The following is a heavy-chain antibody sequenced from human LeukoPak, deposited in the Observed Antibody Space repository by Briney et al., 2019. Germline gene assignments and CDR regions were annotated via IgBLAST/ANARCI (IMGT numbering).Heavy chain of an antibody. CDR2: ICSGSSTI. V-gene: IGHV3-48*04. CDR3: AREGFTMVRGGTTRGAIDY. D-gene: IGHD3-10*01. CDR1: GFTFSSYS. J-gene: IGHJ4*02. Sequence: GGSLRLSCAASGFTFSSYSMNWVRQAPGKGLEWVSYICSGSSTIYYADSVKGRFTISRDDAKNSLYLQMNSLRAEDTAVYYCAREGFTMVRGGTTRGAIDYWGEGALVTHSS.